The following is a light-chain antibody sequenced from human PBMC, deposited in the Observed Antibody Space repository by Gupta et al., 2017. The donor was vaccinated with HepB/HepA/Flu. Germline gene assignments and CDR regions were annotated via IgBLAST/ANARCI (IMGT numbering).Light chain of an antibody. V-gene: IGKV3-11*01. CDR1: QSVSSD. CDR2: EAS. Sequence: IVLTQSPATLSLSPGERATLSCRASQSVSSDLSWYQQKPGQAPMLLIYEASNRATGIPSSGSGSGSGTDFTLTIRRIEPLDVAFYYCQQRWAPWTFGPGTKVEV. CDR3: QQRWAPWT. J-gene: IGKJ1*01.